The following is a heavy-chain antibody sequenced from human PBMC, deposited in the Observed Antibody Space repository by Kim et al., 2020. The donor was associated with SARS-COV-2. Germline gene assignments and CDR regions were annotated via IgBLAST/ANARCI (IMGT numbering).Heavy chain of an antibody. CDR2: ISSSATLI. D-gene: IGHD1-26*01. J-gene: IGHJ4*02. V-gene: IGHV3-21*01. Sequence: GGSLRLSCAASGFTFSRYSMHWVRQAPGKGLEWVSSISSSATLIFYADSVRGRFTISRDNARNSLYLQMNSLRAEDTAVYYCAKDRRYLFDYWGQGTLVTAS. CDR3: AKDRRYLFDY. CDR1: GFTFSRYS.